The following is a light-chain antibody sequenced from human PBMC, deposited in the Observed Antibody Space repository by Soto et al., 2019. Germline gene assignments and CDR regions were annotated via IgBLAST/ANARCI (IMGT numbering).Light chain of an antibody. CDR3: SSYAGSINNVV. CDR1: SSDVGGYKY. J-gene: IGLJ2*01. CDR2: EVS. V-gene: IGLV2-8*01. Sequence: QSALTQPPSASGSPGQSVTISCTGTSSDVGGYKYVSWYQQHPGKAPKLIIYEVSKRPSGVPDRFSGSKSGNTASLTVSGLQAEDEADYYCSSYAGSINNVVFGGGTKLTVL.